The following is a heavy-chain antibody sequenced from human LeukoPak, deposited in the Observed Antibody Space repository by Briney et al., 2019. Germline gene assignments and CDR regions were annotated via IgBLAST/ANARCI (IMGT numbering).Heavy chain of an antibody. Sequence: GGSLRLSCAASGFTFSDYSMTWVRQAPGKGLEWVSSILSGGAYTYYADSGKGRFSISRDDAKNSLYLHMKSLGVEETAMYYCARARSPSDHWGQGTLVTVSS. CDR2: ILSGGAYT. CDR3: ARARSPSDH. J-gene: IGHJ4*02. V-gene: IGHV3-21*01. CDR1: GFTFSDYS.